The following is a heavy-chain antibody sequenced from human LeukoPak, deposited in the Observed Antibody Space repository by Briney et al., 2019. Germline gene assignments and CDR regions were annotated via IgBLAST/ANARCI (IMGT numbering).Heavy chain of an antibody. V-gene: IGHV4-61*01. Sequence: SETLSLTCTVSGASASSASYWTWIRQPPGKGVEWIAHIYNGVNTNYNPSLKSRVTISVDTSKNQFSLRLNSVTAADTAVYYCARSRAFNSGAFDPWGQGSLVTVSS. J-gene: IGHJ5*02. CDR2: IYNGVNT. CDR3: ARSRAFNSGAFDP. CDR1: GASASSASY. D-gene: IGHD1-26*01.